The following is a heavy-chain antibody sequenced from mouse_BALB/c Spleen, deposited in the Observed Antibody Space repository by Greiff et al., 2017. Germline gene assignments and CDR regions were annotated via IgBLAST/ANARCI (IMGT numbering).Heavy chain of an antibody. CDR3: ARRYYGSTDY. Sequence: VQLQQSGAELARPGASVKMSCKASGYTFTSYTMHWVKQRPGQGLEWIGYINPSSGYTNYNQKFKDKATLTADKSSNTAYLQLSSLTSEDTAVYYCARRYYGSTDYWGQGTTLTVSS. CDR2: INPSSGYT. V-gene: IGHV1-4*01. J-gene: IGHJ2*01. CDR1: GYTFTSYT. D-gene: IGHD1-1*01.